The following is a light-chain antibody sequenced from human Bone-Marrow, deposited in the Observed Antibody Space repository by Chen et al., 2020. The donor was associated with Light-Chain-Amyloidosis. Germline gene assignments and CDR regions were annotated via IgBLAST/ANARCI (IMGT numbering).Light chain of an antibody. CDR2: GAS. CDR3: QQYDNWFRT. CDR1: RNINSN. Sequence: IVMTQSPATLSVSPGERATLSCRASRNINSNLAWYQQKPGQAPRPLIYGASTRATGTPARFSGSESGTEFTLAISSLQSEDFAVYYCQQYDNWFRTFGQGTKVEIK. V-gene: IGKV3-15*01. J-gene: IGKJ1*01.